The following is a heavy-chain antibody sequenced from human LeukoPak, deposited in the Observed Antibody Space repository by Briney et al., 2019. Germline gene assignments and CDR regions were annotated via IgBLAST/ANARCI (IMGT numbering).Heavy chain of an antibody. Sequence: ASVKVSCKASGYTFTTYYIHWVRQAPGQGLEWMAIITPSSGSTIYAQKFQGRVTMTRDTSTTTVYMELNSLRSDDTAIYYCARQLLQEGGYLDVWGKGTTVTVSS. D-gene: IGHD2-15*01. CDR2: ITPSSGST. J-gene: IGHJ6*03. CDR1: GYTFTTYY. V-gene: IGHV1-46*01. CDR3: ARQLLQEGGYLDV.